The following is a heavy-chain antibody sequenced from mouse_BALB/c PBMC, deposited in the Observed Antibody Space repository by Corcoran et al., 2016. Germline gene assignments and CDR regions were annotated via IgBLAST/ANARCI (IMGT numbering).Heavy chain of an antibody. CDR2: IYPYNDDT. CDR1: GYTFTSYV. Sequence: EVQLQQSGPELVKPGASVKMSCKASGYTFTSYVMHWVKQKPGQGLEWIGYIYPYNDDTKYNEEFKGKATLASDKSSSTAYMELNSLTSEDSAVYYCAREVPGGYPLEYGGQGTTLTVSS. J-gene: IGHJ2*01. D-gene: IGHD2-2*01. CDR3: AREVPGGYPLEY. V-gene: IGHV1S136*01.